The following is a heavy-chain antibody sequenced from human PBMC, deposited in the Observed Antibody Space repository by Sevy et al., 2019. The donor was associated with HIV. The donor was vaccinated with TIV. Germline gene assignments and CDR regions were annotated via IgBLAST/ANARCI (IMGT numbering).Heavy chain of an antibody. J-gene: IGHJ3*02. CDR2: ISSLSTYT. Sequence: GGSLRLSCAASGFTFSDYHMNWIRQAPGKGLEWVSYISSLSTYTNYADSVRGRFTISRDNAKNSLYLQMHSLRADDASVDYCARREAAHDGFDIWGQGTMVTVSS. V-gene: IGHV3-11*06. CDR1: GFTFSDYH. CDR3: ARREAAHDGFDI.